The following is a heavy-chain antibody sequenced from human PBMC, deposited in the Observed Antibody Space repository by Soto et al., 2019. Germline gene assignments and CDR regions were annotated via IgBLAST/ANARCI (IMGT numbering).Heavy chain of an antibody. D-gene: IGHD3-3*01. CDR2: IIPIFGTA. V-gene: IGHV1-69*13. J-gene: IGHJ5*02. Sequence: GASVKVSCKASGGTFSSYAISWVRQAPGQGLEWMGGIIPIFGTANYAQKFQGRVTITADESTSTAYMELSSLRSEDTAVYYCARGDYDFWSGSPKNIRFDPWGQGTLVTVSS. CDR3: ARGDYDFWSGSPKNIRFDP. CDR1: GGTFSSYA.